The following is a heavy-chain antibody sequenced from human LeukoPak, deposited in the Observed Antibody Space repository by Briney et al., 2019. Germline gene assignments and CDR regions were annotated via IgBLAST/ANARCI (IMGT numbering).Heavy chain of an antibody. CDR1: GFSVSNYY. Sequence: GGSLRLSCAASGFSVSNYYMSWVRQAPGKGLEGVSVIYSGGSTIYSDSVKGRFTISRDNSKNTLYLQMNSRRAEDTVVYYCASDSYSPEYFQHWGQGTLVSVSS. J-gene: IGHJ1*01. D-gene: IGHD1-26*01. V-gene: IGHV3-66*01. CDR2: IYSGGST. CDR3: ASDSYSPEYFQH.